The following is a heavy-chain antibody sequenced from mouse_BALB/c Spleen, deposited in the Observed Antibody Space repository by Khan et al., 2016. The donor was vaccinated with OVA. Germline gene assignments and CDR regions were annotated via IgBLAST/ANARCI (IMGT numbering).Heavy chain of an antibody. CDR1: GFTFSTYG. V-gene: IGHV5-6*01. Sequence: VELVESGGDLVKPGGSLRLSCAASGFTFSTYGMPWVRQPPDKRLEWVATINSDGDYTYYPDTVKGRSTISRNNAENTPYLQMSSLKSEDTAICYCASHLTGSFAYWGQGTLVTVSA. CDR3: ASHLTGSFAY. D-gene: IGHD4-1*01. J-gene: IGHJ3*01. CDR2: INSDGDYT.